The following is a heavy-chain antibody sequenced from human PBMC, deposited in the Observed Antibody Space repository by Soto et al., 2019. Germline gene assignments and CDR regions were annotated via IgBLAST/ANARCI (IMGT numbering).Heavy chain of an antibody. V-gene: IGHV3-30*03. D-gene: IGHD2-21*02. CDR3: TRDNGDRVVVTARSGHGFDP. J-gene: IGHJ5*01. Sequence: GGSLRLSCVVSAFNFSDHGIHWVRQAPGKGLGWVAGISHGGSYKYYGDSVKGRFAISRDNSMSTVSLEMNSLRPDDTALYYCTRDNGDRVVVTARSGHGFDPWGRGTLVTVSS. CDR1: AFNFSDHG. CDR2: ISHGGSYK.